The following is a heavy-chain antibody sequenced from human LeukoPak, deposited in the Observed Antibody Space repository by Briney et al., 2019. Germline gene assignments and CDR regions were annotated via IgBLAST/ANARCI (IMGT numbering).Heavy chain of an antibody. CDR3: AQHGGGTIRIAAFDI. CDR1: GFTFRNYG. V-gene: IGHV3-23*01. Sequence: AGVSLRLSCAASGFTFRNYGMSWVSQAPGKGLVWVLDLSGDGADKFYADSAKGRFTIYRDNSKNTLYLQLNSLRAEDTAIYYCAQHGGGTIRIAAFDIWGQGTMATVSS. CDR2: LSGDGADK. D-gene: IGHD3-3*01. J-gene: IGHJ3*02.